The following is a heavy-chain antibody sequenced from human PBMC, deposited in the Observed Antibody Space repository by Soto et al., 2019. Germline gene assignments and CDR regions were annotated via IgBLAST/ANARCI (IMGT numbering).Heavy chain of an antibody. CDR1: GITFGGYG. J-gene: IGHJ1*01. V-gene: IGHV3-30*18. D-gene: IGHD6-19*01. CDR2: ISYDGSTK. Sequence: QVQLIESGGGVVQPGRSMRLSCAVSGITFGGYGMHWVRQAPGKGLEWVAVISYDGSTKYYRDSVKGRFTISRDNSKNTLYLQMNRLTTEDTAMYFGAKDPISHAAVTGAHLHHWGQGTLVTVSS. CDR3: AKDPISHAAVTGAHLHH.